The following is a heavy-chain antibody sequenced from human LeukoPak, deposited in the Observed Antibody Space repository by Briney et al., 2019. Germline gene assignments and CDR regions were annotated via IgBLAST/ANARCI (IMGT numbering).Heavy chain of an antibody. CDR3: AKSLSAIYYYYGMDV. CDR1: GFTFSSYA. V-gene: IGHV3-23*01. Sequence: GGSLRLSCAASGFTFSSYAMSWVRQAPGKGLEWVSATSGSGGSTYYADSVKGRFTISRDNSKNTLYLQMNSLRAEDTAVYHCAKSLSAIYYYYGMDVWGQGTTVTVSS. CDR2: TSGSGGST. J-gene: IGHJ6*02. D-gene: IGHD2-2*01.